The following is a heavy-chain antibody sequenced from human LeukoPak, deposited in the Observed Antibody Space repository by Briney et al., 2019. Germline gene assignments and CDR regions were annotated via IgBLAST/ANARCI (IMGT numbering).Heavy chain of an antibody. CDR1: GFTFSNHW. V-gene: IGHV3-74*01. D-gene: IGHD3/OR15-3a*01. CDR2: INGDGSST. CDR3: TSGRGPFDY. Sequence: GGSLRLSCAASGFTFSNHWMHWVRQAPGKGLAWVSRINGDGSSTTYADSVKGRITISRDNAKNTLYLQMNSLRVEDTAVYYCTSGRGPFDYWGQGTPVTVSS. J-gene: IGHJ4*02.